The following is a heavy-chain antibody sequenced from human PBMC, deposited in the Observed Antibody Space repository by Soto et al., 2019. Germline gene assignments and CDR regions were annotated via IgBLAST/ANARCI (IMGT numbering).Heavy chain of an antibody. CDR2: INHSGST. J-gene: IGHJ6*02. D-gene: IGHD3-9*01. CDR3: ARGRAYYDIPSTYYYYYGMDV. V-gene: IGHV4-34*01. CDR1: GGSFSGYY. Sequence: SSETLSLTCAVYGGSFSGYYWSWIRQPPGKGLEWIGEINHSGSTNYNPSLKSRVTISVDTSKNQFSLKPSSVTAADTAVYYCARGRAYYDIPSTYYYYYGMDVWGQGTTVT.